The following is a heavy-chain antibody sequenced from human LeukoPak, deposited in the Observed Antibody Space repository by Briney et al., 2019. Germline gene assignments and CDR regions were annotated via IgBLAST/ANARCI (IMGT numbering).Heavy chain of an antibody. V-gene: IGHV4-31*03. D-gene: IGHD1-26*01. CDR3: ARWGVGATYFDY. J-gene: IGHJ4*02. CDR1: GGSISSGGYY. Sequence: SQTLSLTCTVSGGSISSGGYYWSWIRQHPGKGLEWIGYIYYSGSTYYNPSLKSRVTISVDTSKNQFSLKLSSVTAADTAVYYCARWGVGATYFDYWGQGTLVTVSS. CDR2: IYYSGST.